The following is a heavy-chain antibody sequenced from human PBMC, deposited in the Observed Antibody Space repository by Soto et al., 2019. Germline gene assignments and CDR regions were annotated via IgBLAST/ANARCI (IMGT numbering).Heavy chain of an antibody. J-gene: IGHJ6*02. CDR2: IYYSGST. CDR3: ARDGGTMGGYYYYYGMDV. D-gene: IGHD2-15*01. V-gene: IGHV4-59*01. CDR1: GGSISSYY. Sequence: PSETLSLTCTVSGGSISSYYWSWIRQPPGKGLEWIGCIYYSGSTNYNPSLKSRVTISVDTSKNQFSLKLSSVTAADTAVYYCARDGGTMGGYYYYYGMDVWGQGTTVTVSS.